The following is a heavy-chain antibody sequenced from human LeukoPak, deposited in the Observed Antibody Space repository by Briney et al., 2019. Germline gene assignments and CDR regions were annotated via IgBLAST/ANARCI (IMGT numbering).Heavy chain of an antibody. V-gene: IGHV1-69*01. J-gene: IGHJ3*02. D-gene: IGHD2-2*01. CDR1: GGTFSSYA. CDR3: ATGAEELVYCSSTSCSEAFDI. CDR2: IIPIFGTA. Sequence: SVKVSCKASGGTFSSYAISWVRQAPGQGLEWMGGIIPIFGTANYAQKFQGRVTITADESTSTAYMELSSLRSEDTAVYYCATGAEELVYCSSTSCSEAFDIWGQGTMVTVSS.